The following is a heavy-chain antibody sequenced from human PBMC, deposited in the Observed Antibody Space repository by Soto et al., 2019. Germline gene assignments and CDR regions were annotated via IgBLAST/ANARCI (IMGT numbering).Heavy chain of an antibody. V-gene: IGHV3-23*01. CDR1: GFTFSSYA. CDR3: AKVYDLVRGVINY. CDR2: ISGSGGST. J-gene: IGHJ4*02. Sequence: GGSLRLSCAASGFTFSSYAMSWVRQAPGKGLEWVSAISGSGGSTYYADSVKGRFTISRDNSKNTLYPQMNSLRAEDTAVYYCAKVYDLVRGVINYWGQGTLVTVSS. D-gene: IGHD3-10*01.